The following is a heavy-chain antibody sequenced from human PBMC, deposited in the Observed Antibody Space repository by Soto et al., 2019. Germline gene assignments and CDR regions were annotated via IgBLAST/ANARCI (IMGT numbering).Heavy chain of an antibody. Sequence: EVPLVESGGGLVQPGGSLRLSCAASGFTFSDHYMDWVRQAPGKGLEWVGRTRNKANSYTTEYAASVKGRFTISRDESKNTLYLQMNSLKSEDTAVYYCARSYGSRLGYWGQGTLVTVSS. V-gene: IGHV3-72*01. J-gene: IGHJ4*02. CDR2: TRNKANSYTT. CDR3: ARSYGSRLGY. CDR1: GFTFSDHY. D-gene: IGHD6-19*01.